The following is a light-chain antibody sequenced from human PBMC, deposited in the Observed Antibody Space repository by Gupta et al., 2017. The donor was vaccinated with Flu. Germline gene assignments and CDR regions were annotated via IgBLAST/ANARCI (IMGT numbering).Light chain of an antibody. CDR2: DAS. V-gene: IGKV1-33*01. CDR1: QDISNY. Sequence: ASVGDSVTITCQASQDISNYLNWYQQKPGRAPKLLIYDASNLETGVPSRFSGSGSGTDFTFTISSLQPEDVATYYCQQYDNLPPLFTFGPGT. CDR3: QQYDNLPPLFT. J-gene: IGKJ3*01.